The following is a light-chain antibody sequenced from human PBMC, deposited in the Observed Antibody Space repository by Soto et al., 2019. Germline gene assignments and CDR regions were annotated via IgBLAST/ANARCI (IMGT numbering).Light chain of an antibody. J-gene: IGLJ1*01. V-gene: IGLV2-14*03. CDR3: NSYTSSSTYV. Sequence: QSALTQPVSVSGSPGQSITISCTGTSGDVGGYNYVSWYQQHPGKAPKLMIYDVSNRPSGVSNRFSGSKSGNTASLTISGLQAGDEADYYCNSYTSSSTYVFGTGTKLTVL. CDR1: SGDVGGYNY. CDR2: DVS.